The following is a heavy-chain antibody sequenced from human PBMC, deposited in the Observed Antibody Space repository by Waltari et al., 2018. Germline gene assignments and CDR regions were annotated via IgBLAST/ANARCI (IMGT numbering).Heavy chain of an antibody. CDR2: INQSGST. CDR3: ASLYCGGDCYFARNYYYYMDV. D-gene: IGHD2-21*01. V-gene: IGHV4-34*01. CDR1: GGSFSGYY. Sequence: QVQLQQWGAGLLKPSETLSLTCAVYGGSFSGYYWSWIRPPPGKGLGWIGEINQSGSTNYNPSLKERVTISVDTSKNQFSLKLSSVTAADTAVYYCASLYCGGDCYFARNYYYYMDVWGKGTTVTVSS. J-gene: IGHJ6*03.